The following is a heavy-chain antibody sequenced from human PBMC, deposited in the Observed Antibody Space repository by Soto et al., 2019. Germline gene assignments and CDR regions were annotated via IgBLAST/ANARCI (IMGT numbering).Heavy chain of an antibody. J-gene: IGHJ4*02. Sequence: FLRLSCAASGFNFGSYTMNWVRQAPGKGLEWVSCISSASSYIYYADSLKGRFTTSRDNSKKSLYLQMNSLRAEDAAVYYCARRSGYGFGRFDHWGQGALVTVYS. CDR1: GFNFGSYT. D-gene: IGHD5-18*01. CDR2: ISSASSYI. V-gene: IGHV3-21*01. CDR3: ARRSGYGFGRFDH.